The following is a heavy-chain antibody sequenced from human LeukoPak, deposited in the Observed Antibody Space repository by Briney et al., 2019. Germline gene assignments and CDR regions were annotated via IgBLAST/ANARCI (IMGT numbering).Heavy chain of an antibody. Sequence: GGSLRLSCAASEFTFSTYSMNWVRKAPGKGLEWVSIISGGSSDIHYADSVKGRFTISRDNAKNSLYLQMNSLRVEDTAVYYCARGATMATRHLDYWGQGTLVTVSS. V-gene: IGHV3-21*01. D-gene: IGHD4-23*01. CDR3: ARGATMATRHLDY. CDR1: EFTFSTYS. CDR2: ISGGSSDI. J-gene: IGHJ4*02.